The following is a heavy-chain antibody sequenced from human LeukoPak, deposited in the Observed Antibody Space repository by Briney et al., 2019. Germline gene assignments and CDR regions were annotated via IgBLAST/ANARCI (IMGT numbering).Heavy chain of an antibody. D-gene: IGHD2-2*01. Sequence: PGGSLRLSCAASGFSFHDYAMHWVRQAPGKGLEWVSGISWNSGNIDYVDSVKGRFTISRDNAKNSLYLQMNSLRAEDTALYYCARREPQGCSGTSCFAGPVGHWGQGTLVTVSS. CDR1: GFSFHDYA. V-gene: IGHV3-9*01. CDR3: ARREPQGCSGTSCFAGPVGH. J-gene: IGHJ4*02. CDR2: ISWNSGNI.